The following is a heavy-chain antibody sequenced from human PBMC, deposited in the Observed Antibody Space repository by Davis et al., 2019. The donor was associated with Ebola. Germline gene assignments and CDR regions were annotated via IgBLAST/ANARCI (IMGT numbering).Heavy chain of an antibody. J-gene: IGHJ5*02. V-gene: IGHV3-21*06. CDR1: GFTFNTYT. CDR3: VRDRPNSCFDP. Sequence: GESLKISCAASGFTFNTYTVHWVRQAPGKGLEWVSSISSSAYYIYYADSVKGRFTISRDNAKSSAFLQMNSLGVDDTAVYYCVRDRPNSCFDPWGQGTLVTVFS. CDR2: ISSSAYYI.